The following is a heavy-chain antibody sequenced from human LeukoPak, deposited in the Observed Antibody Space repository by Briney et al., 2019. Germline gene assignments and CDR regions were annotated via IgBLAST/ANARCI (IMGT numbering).Heavy chain of an antibody. J-gene: IGHJ5*02. D-gene: IGHD4-17*01. V-gene: IGHV3-66*01. CDR1: GFTFSDHY. CDR3: ARYHADSVAGFDP. Sequence: QPGGSLRLSCVASGFTFSDHYMAWVRQAPGKGLEWVSVIYSGGSTHYADSVKGRFTISRDNSKNTLYLQMNSLRAEDTAVYYCARYHADSVAGFDPWGQGTQATVSS. CDR2: IYSGGST.